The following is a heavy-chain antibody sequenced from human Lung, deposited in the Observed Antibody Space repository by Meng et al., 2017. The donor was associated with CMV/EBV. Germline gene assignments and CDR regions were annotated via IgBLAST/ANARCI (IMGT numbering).Heavy chain of an antibody. CDR1: GFSFSTYS. D-gene: IGHD2-2*01. J-gene: IGHJ3*02. CDR2: ISSRGTTI. V-gene: IGHV3-48*04. Sequence: GGSLRLSXAASGFSFSTYSMNWVRQAPGKGLEWVSFISSRGTTIYYADSVKGRFTISRDNAKNSLYLQMNSLRAEDTAVYYCAKDRVVVVPAVDAFDIWGQGTMVTVSS. CDR3: AKDRVVVVPAVDAFDI.